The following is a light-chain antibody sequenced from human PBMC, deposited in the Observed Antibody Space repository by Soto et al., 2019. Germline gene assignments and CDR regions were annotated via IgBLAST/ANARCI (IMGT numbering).Light chain of an antibody. CDR2: DVS. J-gene: IGKJ3*01. Sequence: DIQMTQFPSTLSACVGDRVTITCRASENINRWLAWYQQKPGKAPRLLIYDVSSMESVVPSRFRGSLSGTKFTLTISTLQPADFAVNSCQRYDRYPLTFGGNTNVDIK. CDR1: ENINRW. CDR3: QRYDRYPLT. V-gene: IGKV1-5*01.